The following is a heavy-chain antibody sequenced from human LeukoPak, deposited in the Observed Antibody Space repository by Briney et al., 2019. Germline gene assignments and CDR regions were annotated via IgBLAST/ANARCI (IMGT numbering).Heavy chain of an antibody. CDR3: AKRSMVRGVQFDAFDL. D-gene: IGHD3-10*01. V-gene: IGHV3-30*02. CDR2: VLYDGSLK. Sequence: GGSLRLSCAASGFTYSCCDMHWVRQAPGKGLEWVAFVLYDGSLKYYADSVRGRVTISRDNSKNTLYLQMNSLRAEDTAVYYCAKRSMVRGVQFDAFDLWGQGTIVTVSS. CDR1: GFTYSCCD. J-gene: IGHJ3*01.